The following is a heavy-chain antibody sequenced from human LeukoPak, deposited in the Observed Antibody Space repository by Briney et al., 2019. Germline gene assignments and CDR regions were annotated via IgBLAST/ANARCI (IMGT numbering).Heavy chain of an antibody. D-gene: IGHD7-27*01. CDR3: ARGWGPNYFDY. J-gene: IGHJ4*02. Sequence: GASVNVSCTASGYTFTSYAMHWVRQAPGQRLEWMGWINAGNGNTKYSQKFQGRVTITRDTSASTAYMELSSLRSEDTAVYYCARGWGPNYFDYWGQGTLVTVSS. CDR1: GYTFTSYA. CDR2: INAGNGNT. V-gene: IGHV1-3*01.